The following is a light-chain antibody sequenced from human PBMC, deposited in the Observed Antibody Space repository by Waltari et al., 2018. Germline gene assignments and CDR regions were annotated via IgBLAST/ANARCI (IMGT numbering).Light chain of an antibody. CDR1: HSAVAAFDS. Sequence: QSALTQPASVSGSPGQSITISCSGIHSAVAAFDSFSWYQHHPGEAPRVIIYDVTNRPSGVSDRFSASKSANSAFLTISGLQPDDEGDYYCSSQTLDGVVLFGGGTKLTVL. J-gene: IGLJ2*01. CDR2: DVT. CDR3: SSQTLDGVVL. V-gene: IGLV2-14*03.